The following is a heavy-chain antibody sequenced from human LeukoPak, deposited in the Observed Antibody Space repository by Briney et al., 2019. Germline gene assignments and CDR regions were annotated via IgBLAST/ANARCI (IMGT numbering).Heavy chain of an antibody. CDR3: ARDRVSSYRGGDCRYSLNY. CDR2: IIPILGIA. Sequence: SVKVSCKASGGTFSSYAISWVRQAPGQGLEWMGRIIPILGIANYAQKFQGRVTITADKSTSTAYMELSSLRSEDTAVYYCARDRVSSYRGGDCRYSLNYWGQGTLVTVSS. J-gene: IGHJ4*02. V-gene: IGHV1-69*04. D-gene: IGHD2-21*02. CDR1: GGTFSSYA.